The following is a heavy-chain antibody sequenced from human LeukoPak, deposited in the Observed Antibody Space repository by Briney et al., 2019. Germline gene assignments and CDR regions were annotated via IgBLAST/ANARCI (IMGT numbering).Heavy chain of an antibody. CDR1: GGSISRSTYY. V-gene: IGHV4-39*02. D-gene: IGHD6-25*01. CDR3: ARSSGTGTFSY. CDR2: VYYGRSP. Sequence: PSESLSLTCTVSGGSISRSTYYWAWIRQPPGKGLEWIGSVYYGRSPYFNPSLESRATISVDTSKNHFSLKMCSVTAADTAVYYCARSSGTGTFSYWGQGTLVTVSS. J-gene: IGHJ4*02.